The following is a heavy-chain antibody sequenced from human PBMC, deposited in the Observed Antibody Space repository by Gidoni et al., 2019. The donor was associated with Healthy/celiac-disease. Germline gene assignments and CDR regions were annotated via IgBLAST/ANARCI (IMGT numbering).Heavy chain of an antibody. CDR2: ISSSGSTI. CDR3: ARDGGYTISPLAQGFNMDV. J-gene: IGHJ6*03. CDR1: GFPFSDYY. D-gene: IGHD3-9*01. Sequence: QVQLVESGGGLVKPGGSLRLSCAASGFPFSDYYLRWIRQAPGKGLGWVSYISSSGSTIYYADSVKGRFTISRDNAKNSLYLQMNSLRAEDTAVYYCARDGGYTISPLAQGFNMDVWGKGTTVTVSS. V-gene: IGHV3-11*01.